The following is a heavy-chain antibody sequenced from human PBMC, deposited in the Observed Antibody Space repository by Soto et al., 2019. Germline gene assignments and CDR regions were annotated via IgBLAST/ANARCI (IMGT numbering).Heavy chain of an antibody. CDR2: ISAAGDP. CDR1: GFTFRNYD. Sequence: EVQLVESGGGLVQPGGSLRLSCEASGFTFRNYDMHWVRQGTGKGLEWDSGISAAGDPDYADSVEGRFTISRENAQNSFFLQMNSLRVGDRAVYYCARTDRDFYGLDVWGQGTTVIVSS. CDR3: ARTDRDFYGLDV. V-gene: IGHV3-13*05. J-gene: IGHJ6*02.